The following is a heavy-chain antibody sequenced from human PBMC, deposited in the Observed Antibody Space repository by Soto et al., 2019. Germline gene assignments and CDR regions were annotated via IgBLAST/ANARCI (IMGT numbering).Heavy chain of an antibody. Sequence: GESLKISCKGSGYSFTSYWIGWVRQMPGKGLEWMGIIYPGDSDTRYSPSFQGQVTISADKSISTAYLQWSSLKASDTAMYYCARLGLEQQLMQYYFDYWGQGTLVTVSS. V-gene: IGHV5-51*01. CDR2: IYPGDSDT. J-gene: IGHJ4*02. D-gene: IGHD6-13*01. CDR3: ARLGLEQQLMQYYFDY. CDR1: GYSFTSYW.